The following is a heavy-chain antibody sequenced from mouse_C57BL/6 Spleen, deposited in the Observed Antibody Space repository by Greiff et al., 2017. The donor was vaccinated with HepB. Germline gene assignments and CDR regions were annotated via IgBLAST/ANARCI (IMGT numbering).Heavy chain of an antibody. Sequence: QVQLKQSGPELVKPGASVKISCKASGYAFSSSWMNWVKQRPGKGLEWIGRIYPGDGDTNYNEKFKGKATLTADKSSSTAYMQLSSLTSEDSAVYFCARYSTAQATNFDYWGQGTTLTVSS. J-gene: IGHJ2*01. CDR2: IYPGDGDT. CDR3: ARYSTAQATNFDY. CDR1: GYAFSSSW. V-gene: IGHV1-82*01. D-gene: IGHD3-2*02.